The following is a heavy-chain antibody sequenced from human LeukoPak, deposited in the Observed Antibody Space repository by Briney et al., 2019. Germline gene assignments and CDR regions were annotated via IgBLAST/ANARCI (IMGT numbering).Heavy chain of an antibody. D-gene: IGHD3-3*01. Sequence: SETLSLTCTVSGGSISSDEYYWSWIRQHPGKGLEWIGYIHYSGSTYYNPSLKSRLTRSVDTSKNQFSLKLSSVTAADTAVYYCARGSWSPNWFDPWGQGTLVTVSS. J-gene: IGHJ5*02. CDR1: GGSISSDEYY. CDR3: ARGSWSPNWFDP. CDR2: IHYSGST. V-gene: IGHV4-31*03.